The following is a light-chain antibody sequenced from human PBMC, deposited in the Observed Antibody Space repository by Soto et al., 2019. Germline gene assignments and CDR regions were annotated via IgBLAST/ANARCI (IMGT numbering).Light chain of an antibody. CDR2: AAS. CDR1: QGISSY. J-gene: IGKJ1*01. CDR3: QQSYSTPRT. V-gene: IGKV1-39*01. Sequence: DIQLTQSPSFLSASVGDRVTITCRASQGISSYLAWYQQKPGKAPKLLIYAASSLQSGVPSRFSGSGSGTDFTLTISSLQPEDFATYFCQQSYSTPRTFGQGNKGDIK.